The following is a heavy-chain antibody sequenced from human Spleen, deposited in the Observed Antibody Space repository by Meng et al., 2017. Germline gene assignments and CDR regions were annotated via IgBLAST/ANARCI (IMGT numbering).Heavy chain of an antibody. Sequence: SVKVSCKASGGTFSSYPINWVRQAPGQGLEWMGGIIPIFGTANYAHNFQGRVTVTTDESTSSAYMDLSSLRSDDTAVYYCARDPYGSGSYSPTAVLVYYYGMDVWGQGTTVTGS. D-gene: IGHD3-10*01. CDR2: IIPIFGTA. J-gene: IGHJ6*02. CDR1: GGTFSSYP. CDR3: ARDPYGSGSYSPTAVLVYYYGMDV. V-gene: IGHV1-69*05.